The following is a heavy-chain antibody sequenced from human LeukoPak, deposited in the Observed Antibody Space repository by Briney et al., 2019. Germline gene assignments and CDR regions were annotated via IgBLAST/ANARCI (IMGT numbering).Heavy chain of an antibody. J-gene: IGHJ6*03. Sequence: PGGSLRLSCAASGFTFSSYGMHWVRQAPGKGLEWVAFIRYDGSNKYYADSVKGRFTISRDNSKNTLYLQMNSLRAEDTAVYYCARGGRRCSSTSCYVASGGYYYYYYMDVWGKGTTVTISS. CDR2: IRYDGSNK. D-gene: IGHD2-2*01. CDR1: GFTFSSYG. V-gene: IGHV3-30*02. CDR3: ARGGRRCSSTSCYVASGGYYYYYYMDV.